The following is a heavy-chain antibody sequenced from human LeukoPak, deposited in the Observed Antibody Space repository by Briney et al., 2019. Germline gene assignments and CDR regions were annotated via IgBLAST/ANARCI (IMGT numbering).Heavy chain of an antibody. CDR3: AKISRPYGSGSYYNSPNFDY. Sequence: GGSLRLSCAASGFTFSSYAMNWVRQAPRKGLEWVSAISGSGGSTHYADSVKGRFTISRDNSKNTLYLQMNSLRAEDTAVYYCAKISRPYGSGSYYNSPNFDYWGQGTLVTVSS. J-gene: IGHJ4*02. CDR2: ISGSGGST. V-gene: IGHV3-23*01. D-gene: IGHD3-10*01. CDR1: GFTFSSYA.